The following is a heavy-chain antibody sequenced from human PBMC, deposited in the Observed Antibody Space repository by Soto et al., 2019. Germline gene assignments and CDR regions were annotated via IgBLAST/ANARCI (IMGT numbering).Heavy chain of an antibody. CDR1: GGSISSGGYY. J-gene: IGHJ5*02. V-gene: IGHV4-31*03. CDR3: ARDLSYVGNERGFDP. CDR2: IYYSGST. D-gene: IGHD3-16*01. Sequence: QVQLQESGPGLVKPSQTLSLTCTVSGGSISSGGYYWSWIRQHPGKGLEWIGYIYYSGSTYYNPSLKRGVTISVDPSKTQFSLKLSSVTAAGTAVYDCARDLSYVGNERGFDPWGQGTLVTVSS.